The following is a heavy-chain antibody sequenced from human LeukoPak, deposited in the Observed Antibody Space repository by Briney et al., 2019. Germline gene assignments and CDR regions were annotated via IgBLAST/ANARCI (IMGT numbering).Heavy chain of an antibody. D-gene: IGHD3-22*01. CDR1: GYTFTGYY. J-gene: IGHJ3*02. CDR3: ARAYYYDPGSDAFDI. CDR2: INPNSGGT. V-gene: IGHV1-2*02. Sequence: GASVKVSCKASGYTFTGYYMHWVRQAPGQGLEWMGWINPNSGGTNYAQKFQGRVTMTRDTSISTAYMELSRLRSDDTAVYYCARAYYYDPGSDAFDIWGQGTMVTVSS.